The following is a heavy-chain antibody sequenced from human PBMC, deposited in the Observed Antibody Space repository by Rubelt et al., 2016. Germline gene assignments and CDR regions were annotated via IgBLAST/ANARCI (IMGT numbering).Heavy chain of an antibody. CDR2: IYPGDSAT. CDR1: GYSFTSYW. J-gene: IGHJ5*02. D-gene: IGHD4-23*01. CDR3: ARHAGDGGNSEDWFDP. Sequence: EVQLVQSGAEVKKPGESLKISCKGSGYSFTSYWIGWVRRMPGKGLEWMGIIYPGDSATRYSPSFQGQVTISADKSISTAYLQWSSLKASDPAMYYCARHAGDGGNSEDWFDPWGQGTLATVSS. V-gene: IGHV5-51*01.